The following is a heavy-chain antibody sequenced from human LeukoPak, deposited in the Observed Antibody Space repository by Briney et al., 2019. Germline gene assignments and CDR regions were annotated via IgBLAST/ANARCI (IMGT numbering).Heavy chain of an antibody. Sequence: GGSLSLSRAASGFTFSDSDIHWVRQACGKGLEWVGRITTKRSKYATAYTASVKGRFTISRHESENTAYLQMNSLKTEDTALYYCTKYRSGHYWGQGTLVTVSS. CDR2: ITTKRSKYAT. J-gene: IGHJ4*02. V-gene: IGHV3-73*01. D-gene: IGHD6-19*01. CDR3: TKYRSGHY. CDR1: GFTFSDSD.